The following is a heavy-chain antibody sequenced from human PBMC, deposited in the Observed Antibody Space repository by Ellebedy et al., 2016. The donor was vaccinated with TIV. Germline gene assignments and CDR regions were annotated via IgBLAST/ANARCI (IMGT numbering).Heavy chain of an antibody. CDR2: IYYTGST. J-gene: IGHJ4*02. CDR1: GGSISSGRFY. D-gene: IGHD3-3*01. CDR3: AREFRYDFWRGPLDH. V-gene: IGHV4-61*01. Sequence: GSLRLSXSVSGGSISSGRFYWTWIRQPPGKGLEWIGNIYYTGSTSYSPSLTGRVTISIDTPKNQFSLKVTSVTAADTAVYYCAREFRYDFWRGPLDHWGQGTTVTVSS.